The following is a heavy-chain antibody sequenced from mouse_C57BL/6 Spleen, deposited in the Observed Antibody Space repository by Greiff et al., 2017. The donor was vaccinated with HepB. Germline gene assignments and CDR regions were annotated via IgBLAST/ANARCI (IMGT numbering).Heavy chain of an antibody. D-gene: IGHD2-3*01. Sequence: VQLQESGAELVRPGPSVKVSCKASGYAFTNYLIEWVKQRPGQGLEWIGVINPGSGGTNYNEKFKGKATLTADKSSSTAYMQLSSLTSEDSAVYFCATRWLDYAMDYWGQGTSVTVSS. CDR2: INPGSGGT. CDR3: ATRWLDYAMDY. CDR1: GYAFTNYL. V-gene: IGHV1-54*01. J-gene: IGHJ4*01.